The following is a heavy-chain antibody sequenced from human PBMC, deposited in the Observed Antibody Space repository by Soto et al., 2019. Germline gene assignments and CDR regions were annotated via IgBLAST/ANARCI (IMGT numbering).Heavy chain of an antibody. D-gene: IGHD6-25*01. V-gene: IGHV3-21*01. CDR1: GFTFSSYS. J-gene: IGHJ2*01. Sequence: PGGSRRLSCAASGFTFSSYSMNWVRQAPGKGLEWVSSISSSSSYIYYADSVKGRFTISRDNAKNSLYLQMNSLRAEDTAVYYCARDYPGGYDWYFDLWGRGTLVTVSS. CDR3: ARDYPGGYDWYFDL. CDR2: ISSSSSYI.